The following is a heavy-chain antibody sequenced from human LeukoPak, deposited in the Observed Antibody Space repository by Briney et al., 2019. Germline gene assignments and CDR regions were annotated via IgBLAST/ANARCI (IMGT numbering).Heavy chain of an antibody. D-gene: IGHD6-19*01. CDR1: GFTFSSYA. CDR2: ISGSGGST. CDR3: AKGIAVAGTTNFDY. V-gene: IGHV3-23*01. Sequence: GGSLRLSCAASGFTFSSYAMSWARQAPGKGLEWVSDISGSGGSTYYADSVKGRFTISRDNSKNTLYLQMNSPRAEDTAVYYCAKGIAVAGTTNFDYWGQGTLVTVSS. J-gene: IGHJ4*02.